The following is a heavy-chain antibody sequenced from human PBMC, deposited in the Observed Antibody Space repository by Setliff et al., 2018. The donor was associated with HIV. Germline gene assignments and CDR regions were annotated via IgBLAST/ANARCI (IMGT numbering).Heavy chain of an antibody. CDR2: TYYRSKWYF. CDR3: ARGSYGSVLL. Sequence: SQTLSLTCAISGDSVSSNNAAWNWIRQSPLGGLEWLGRTYYRSKWYFDYAVSVKSRIIINPDTSKNQFSLHLTSVTPEDTAVYYCARGSYGSVLLWGQGSLVTVSS. J-gene: IGHJ4*02. V-gene: IGHV6-1*01. CDR1: GDSVSSNNAA. D-gene: IGHD6-19*01.